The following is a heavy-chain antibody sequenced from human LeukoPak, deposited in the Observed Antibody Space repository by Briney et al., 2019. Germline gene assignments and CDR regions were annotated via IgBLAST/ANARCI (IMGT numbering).Heavy chain of an antibody. Sequence: GGSLRLSCAASGFTFSSYWMSWVRQAPGKGLMWVSQINSDGSATSCADPVKGRCTISRDKAKNMLYLEMNSLRVEDTAVYFCTRDRGLYGWGQGTTVTVS. CDR1: GFTFSSYW. V-gene: IGHV3-74*01. CDR3: TRDRGLYG. CDR2: INSDGSAT. J-gene: IGHJ6*02.